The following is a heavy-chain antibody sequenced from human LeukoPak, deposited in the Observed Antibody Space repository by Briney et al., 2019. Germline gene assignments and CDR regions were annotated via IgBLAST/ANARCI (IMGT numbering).Heavy chain of an antibody. V-gene: IGHV3-48*01. CDR3: ARDYIAILGRNAFDI. D-gene: IGHD4-11*01. Sequence: PGGSLRLSCAASGFTFSSYAMSWVRQASGKGLEWVSYISSDSSGIYYADSVKGRFTISRDNAKNSLHLQMNNLRAEDTAVYYCARDYIAILGRNAFDIWGQGTMVTVSS. CDR2: ISSDSSGI. J-gene: IGHJ3*02. CDR1: GFTFSSYA.